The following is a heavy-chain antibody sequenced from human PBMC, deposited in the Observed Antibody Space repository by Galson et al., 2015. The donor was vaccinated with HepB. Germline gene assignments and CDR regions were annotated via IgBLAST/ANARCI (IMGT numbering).Heavy chain of an antibody. J-gene: IGHJ3*02. CDR2: IIPIFGTA. CDR1: GGTFSSYA. CDR3: AREDGPVEMATIGAFGI. V-gene: IGHV1-69*13. D-gene: IGHD5-24*01. Sequence: SVKVSCKASGGTFSSYAISWVRQAPGQGLEWMGGIIPIFGTANYAQKFQGRVTITADESTSTAYMELSSLRSEDTAVYYCAREDGPVEMATIGAFGIWGQGTMVTVSS.